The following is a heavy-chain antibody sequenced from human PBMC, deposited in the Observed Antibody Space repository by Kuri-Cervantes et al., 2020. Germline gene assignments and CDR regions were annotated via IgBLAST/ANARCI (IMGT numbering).Heavy chain of an antibody. D-gene: IGHD4-23*01. CDR3: ATDLRWELAGLAH. CDR2: IQRKTDGGTT. Sequence: GESLKISCAASGFTFSSSGMHWVRQAPGKGLEWVGRIQRKTDGGTTDYAAPVKGRFTISRDDSKNTLYLQMHNLTSEDTDVYYCATDLRWELAGLAHWGQGTLVTVSS. V-gene: IGHV3-15*01. J-gene: IGHJ5*02. CDR1: GFTFSSSG.